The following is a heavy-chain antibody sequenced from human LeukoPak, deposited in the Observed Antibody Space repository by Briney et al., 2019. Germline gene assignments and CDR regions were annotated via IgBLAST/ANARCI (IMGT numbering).Heavy chain of an antibody. CDR2: ISWNSGSI. D-gene: IGHD4-11*01. Sequence: PGGSLRLSCAASGFTFDDYAMHWVRQAPGKGLEWVSGISWNSGSIGYADSVKGRFTTSRDNAKNSLYLQMNSLRAEDTALYYCAKALGDYSNYLYYFDYWGQGTLVTVSS. CDR3: AKALGDYSNYLYYFDY. CDR1: GFTFDDYA. V-gene: IGHV3-9*01. J-gene: IGHJ4*02.